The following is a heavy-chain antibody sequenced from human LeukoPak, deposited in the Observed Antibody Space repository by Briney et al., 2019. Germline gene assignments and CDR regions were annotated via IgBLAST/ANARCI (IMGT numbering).Heavy chain of an antibody. CDR3: AREEYSSSSVDY. CDR1: GFTVSANY. CDR2: ISSSGSTI. Sequence: PGGSLRLSCAASGFTVSANYMSWVRQAPAKGLEWVSYISSSGSTIYYADSVKGRFTISRDNAKNSLYLQMNSLRAEDTAVYYCAREEYSSSSVDYWGQGTLVTVSS. D-gene: IGHD6-6*01. J-gene: IGHJ4*02. V-gene: IGHV3-11*01.